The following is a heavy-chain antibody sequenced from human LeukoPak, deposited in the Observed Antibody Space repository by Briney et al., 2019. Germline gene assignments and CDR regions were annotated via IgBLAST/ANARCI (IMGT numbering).Heavy chain of an antibody. CDR1: GDSVSSNSAA. Sequence: SQTLSLTCTISGDSVSSNSAAWNWIRQSPSRGREWLGRTYYRSKWYNDYAVSVKSRITINPDTSKNQFSLQLNSVTPEDTAVYYCARGVNIVVVPAATQYNWFDPWGQGTLVTVSS. D-gene: IGHD2-2*01. J-gene: IGHJ5*02. CDR2: TYYRSKWYN. V-gene: IGHV6-1*01. CDR3: ARGVNIVVVPAATQYNWFDP.